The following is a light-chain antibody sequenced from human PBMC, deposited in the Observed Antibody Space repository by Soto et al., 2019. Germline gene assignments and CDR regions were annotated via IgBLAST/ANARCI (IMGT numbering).Light chain of an antibody. CDR3: QQFGVSPWT. Sequence: EIVLTQSPGTLSLSPWERATLSCRASQSVSSNLAWYQQKPGQAPRLLIYATSTRATGIPDRFSGSGSVTNFTPTISRLEPEDFAVYYCQQFGVSPWTFGQGTKADIK. CDR2: ATS. J-gene: IGKJ1*01. CDR1: QSVSSN. V-gene: IGKV3-20*01.